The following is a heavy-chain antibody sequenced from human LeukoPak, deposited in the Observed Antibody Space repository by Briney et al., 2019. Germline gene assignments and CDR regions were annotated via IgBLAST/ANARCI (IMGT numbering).Heavy chain of an antibody. J-gene: IGHJ6*02. D-gene: IGHD3-10*01. CDR3: ARGGVSGGMDV. V-gene: IGHV4-30-2*01. Sequence: SQTLSLTCTVSGGSISSGGYYWSWIRQHPGKGLEWIGYIYHSGSTYYNPSLKSRVTISVDRSKNQFSLKLSSVTAADTAVYYCARGGVSGGMDVWGQGTTVTVSS. CDR1: GGSISSGGYY. CDR2: IYHSGST.